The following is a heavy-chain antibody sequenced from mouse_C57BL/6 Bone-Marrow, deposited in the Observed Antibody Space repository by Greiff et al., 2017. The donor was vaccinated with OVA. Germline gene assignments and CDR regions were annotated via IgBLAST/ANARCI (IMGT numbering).Heavy chain of an antibody. CDR2: IHPNSGST. V-gene: IGHV1-64*01. CDR3: AAYGSLYYFDY. D-gene: IGHD1-1*01. J-gene: IGHJ2*01. Sequence: QVQLQQSGAELVKPGASVKLSCKASGYTFTSYWMHWVKQRPGQGLEWIGMIHPNSGSTNYNEKFKSKATLTVDKSSSTAYMQLSSLTSEDSAVYYCAAYGSLYYFDYWGQGTTLTVSS. CDR1: GYTFTSYW.